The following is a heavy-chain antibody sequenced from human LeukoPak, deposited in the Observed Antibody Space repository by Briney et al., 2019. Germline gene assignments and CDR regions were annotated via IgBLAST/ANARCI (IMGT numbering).Heavy chain of an antibody. CDR3: ARAAGYGSSWYADY. Sequence: VASVKVSCKASGYTFTGYYMHWVRQAPGQGLEWMGWINPNSGGTNYAQKFQGRVTMTRDTSISTAYMEMSRLTSDDTALYYCARAAGYGSSWYADYWGQGTLVSVSS. J-gene: IGHJ4*02. CDR1: GYTFTGYY. V-gene: IGHV1-2*02. CDR2: INPNSGGT. D-gene: IGHD6-13*01.